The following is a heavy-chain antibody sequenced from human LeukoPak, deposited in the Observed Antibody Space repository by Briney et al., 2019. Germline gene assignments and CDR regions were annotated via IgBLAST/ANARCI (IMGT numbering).Heavy chain of an antibody. J-gene: IGHJ2*01. CDR1: GYTFSGYY. Sequence: ASAKVSCKASGYTFSGYYIHWVRQAPGQGLEWMGWINPNSGGTNYAQKFQGRVTMTRDTSISTAYMELSWLTSDDTAVYYCARDQRVVTSIFSFGYFDLWGRGTLVTVSS. V-gene: IGHV1-2*02. CDR3: ARDQRVVTSIFSFGYFDL. D-gene: IGHD2-21*02. CDR2: INPNSGGT.